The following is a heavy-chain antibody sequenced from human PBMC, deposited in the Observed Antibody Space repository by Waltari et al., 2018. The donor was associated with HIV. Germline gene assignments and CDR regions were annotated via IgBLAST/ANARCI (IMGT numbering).Heavy chain of an antibody. CDR1: GFTFRNYV. Sequence: EVQLLESGGGLVQPGGSLRLSCAASGFTFRNYVMRWVRQAPGKGLEWVSGFSGSGSSTYYADSVRGRFTISRDSSKNTLYLQMNSLRAEDTAVYHCAKDSGFNGYGDWHFDLWGRGTVVTVSS. D-gene: IGHD4-17*01. CDR3: AKDSGFNGYGDWHFDL. V-gene: IGHV3-23*01. CDR2: FSGSGSST. J-gene: IGHJ2*01.